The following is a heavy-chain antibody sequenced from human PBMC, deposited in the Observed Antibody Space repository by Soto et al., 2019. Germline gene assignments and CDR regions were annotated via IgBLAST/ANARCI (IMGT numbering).Heavy chain of an antibody. CDR1: GFTFSSYG. J-gene: IGHJ4*02. CDR2: IWYDGSNK. V-gene: IGHV3-33*01. D-gene: IGHD3-10*01. CDR3: ARSDITIVRGVIIGLDY. Sequence: QVQLVESGGGVVQPGRSLRLSCAASGFTFSSYGMHWVRQAPGKGLEWVAVIWYDGSNKYYADSVKGRFTISRDNSKNTLYLKMNGLRAEDTAVYYWARSDITIVRGVIIGLDYWGQGTLVTVSS.